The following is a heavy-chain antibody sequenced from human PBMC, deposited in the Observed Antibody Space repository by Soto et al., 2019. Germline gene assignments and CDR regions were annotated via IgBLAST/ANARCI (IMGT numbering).Heavy chain of an antibody. J-gene: IGHJ6*02. CDR1: GYTFTSYA. Sequence: QVQLVQSGAEEKKPGASVKVSFKASGYTFTSYAMHWVRQAPGQRLEWMGWINAGNGNTKYSQKFQGRVTITRDTSASTAYMELSSLRSEDTAVYYCARDQSYNSAWDYYGMDVWGQGTTVTVSS. D-gene: IGHD1-26*01. V-gene: IGHV1-3*05. CDR2: INAGNGNT. CDR3: ARDQSYNSAWDYYGMDV.